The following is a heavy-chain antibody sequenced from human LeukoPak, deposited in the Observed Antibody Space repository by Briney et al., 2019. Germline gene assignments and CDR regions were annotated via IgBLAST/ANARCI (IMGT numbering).Heavy chain of an antibody. CDR1: GFTFSNYA. CDR3: AKARAVVVAAATNY. J-gene: IGHJ4*02. D-gene: IGHD2-15*01. CDR2: ISGGGNST. Sequence: PGGSLRLSCAASGFTFSNYAMSWVRQAPGKGLEWVSAISGGGNSTYYADSVKGRFTISRDNSKNTLFLQMNSLRAEDTAVYYCAKARAVVVAAATNYWGQGTLVTVSS. V-gene: IGHV3-23*01.